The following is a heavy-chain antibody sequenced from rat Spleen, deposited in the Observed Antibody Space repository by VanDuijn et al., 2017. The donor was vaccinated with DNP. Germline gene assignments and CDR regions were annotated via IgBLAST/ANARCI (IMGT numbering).Heavy chain of an antibody. Sequence: EVQLVESGGGLVQPGRSMKLSCAASGFTFSDYYMAWVRQAPKKGLEWVASISYEGSSTYYGDSVKGRFTISRDNAKSTLYLQMNSLRSEDTATYYCARHPAGWEPYFDYWGQGVMVTVSS. CDR3: ARHPAGWEPYFDY. J-gene: IGHJ2*01. CDR2: ISYEGSST. V-gene: IGHV5-22*01. CDR1: GFTFSDYY. D-gene: IGHD5-1*01.